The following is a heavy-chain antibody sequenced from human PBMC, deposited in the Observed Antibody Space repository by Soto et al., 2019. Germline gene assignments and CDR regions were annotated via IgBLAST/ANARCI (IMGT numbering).Heavy chain of an antibody. V-gene: IGHV4-39*01. CDR2: LYEGETT. CDR1: GASISRTGFH. D-gene: IGHD3-10*01. CDR3: ARRGSGHTFDY. J-gene: IGHJ4*02. Sequence: KTSETLSLTCAVSGASISRTGFHWGWIRQPPGQGLEWIGSLYEGETTFYNSSLKSRVTISADTSKNHFSLKLSSVTAADTAVYYCARRGSGHTFDYWGQGTLVTVSS.